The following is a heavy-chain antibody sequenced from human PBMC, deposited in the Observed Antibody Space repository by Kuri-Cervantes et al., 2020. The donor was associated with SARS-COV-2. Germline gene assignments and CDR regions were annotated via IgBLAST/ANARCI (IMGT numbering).Heavy chain of an antibody. CDR3: ARGRTYSGSYSASRGVVAFDI. CDR1: GGSISSYY. D-gene: IGHD1-26*01. Sequence: SETLSLTCTVSGGSISSYYWSWIRQPPGKGLEWIGYIYYSGSTNYNPSLKSRVTVSVDTSKNQFSLKLSSVTAADTAVYYCARGRTYSGSYSASRGVVAFDIWGQGTMVTVSS. J-gene: IGHJ3*02. V-gene: IGHV4-59*12. CDR2: IYYSGST.